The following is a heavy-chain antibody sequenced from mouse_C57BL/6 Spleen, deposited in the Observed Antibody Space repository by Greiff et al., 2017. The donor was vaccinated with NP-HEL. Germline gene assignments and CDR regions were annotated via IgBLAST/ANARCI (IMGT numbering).Heavy chain of an antibody. CDR1: GYTFTSYW. CDR3: ARNYYGNHGFDY. CDR2: IYPSDSET. D-gene: IGHD2-1*01. Sequence: QVQLQQPGAELVRPGSSVKLSCKASGYTFTSYWMDWVKQRPGQGLEWIGNIYPSDSETHYNQKFKDKATLTVDKSSSTAYMQLSSLTSEDSAVYYCARNYYGNHGFDYWGQGTTLTVSS. J-gene: IGHJ2*01. V-gene: IGHV1-61*01.